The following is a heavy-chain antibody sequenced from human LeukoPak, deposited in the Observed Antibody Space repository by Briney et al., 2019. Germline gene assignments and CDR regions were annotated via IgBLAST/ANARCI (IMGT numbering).Heavy chain of an antibody. Sequence: SETLSLTCTVSSDSISSGFFHWTWIRQPAGKGLEWIGRFSTGGSANYNPSLKIRVSISVDTSKNQFSLKLSSVTAADTAVYYCARGAMIRALADWGQGTLVTVSS. CDR1: SDSISSGFFH. D-gene: IGHD3-10*01. CDR3: ARGAMIRALAD. CDR2: FSTGGSA. J-gene: IGHJ4*02. V-gene: IGHV4-61*02.